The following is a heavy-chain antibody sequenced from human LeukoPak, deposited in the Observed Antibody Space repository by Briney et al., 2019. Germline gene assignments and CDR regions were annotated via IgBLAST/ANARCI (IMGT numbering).Heavy chain of an antibody. D-gene: IGHD3-22*01. CDR2: IIPILGIA. V-gene: IGHV1-69*04. CDR3: ARDKATYYYDTS. Sequence: ASVKVSCKASGGTFSSYAISWVRQAPGQGLEWMGRIIPILGIANYAQKFQGRVTITADKSTSTAYMELSSLRSEDTAVYYCARDKATYYYDTSWGQGTLVTVSS. CDR1: GGTFSSYA. J-gene: IGHJ4*02.